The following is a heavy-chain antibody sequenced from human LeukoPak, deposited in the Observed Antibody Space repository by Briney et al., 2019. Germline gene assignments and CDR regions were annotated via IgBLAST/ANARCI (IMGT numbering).Heavy chain of an antibody. CDR2: IRYDGSNK. CDR1: GFTFSSHG. D-gene: IGHD6-13*01. V-gene: IGHV3-30*02. Sequence: GGSLRLSCAASGFTFSSHGMHWVRQAPGKGLEWVAFIRYDGSNKYYADSVKGRFTISRDNSKNTLYLQMNSLRAEDTAVYYCAKDLEQQLVLDWFDPWGQGTLVTVSS. CDR3: AKDLEQQLVLDWFDP. J-gene: IGHJ5*02.